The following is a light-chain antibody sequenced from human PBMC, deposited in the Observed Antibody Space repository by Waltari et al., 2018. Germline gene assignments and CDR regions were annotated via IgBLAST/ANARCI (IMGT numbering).Light chain of an antibody. J-gene: IGLJ3*02. CDR1: SSDVGGYNY. V-gene: IGLV2-14*03. Sequence: QSALTQPASVSGSPGQSITISCTGTSSDVGGYNYVSWYQQHPGKAPKLMIYDVSNRPSAVSDRFSGSKSGNTASLTISGLQAEDEADHYCSSYTRSSTWVFGGGTKLTVL. CDR2: DVS. CDR3: SSYTRSSTWV.